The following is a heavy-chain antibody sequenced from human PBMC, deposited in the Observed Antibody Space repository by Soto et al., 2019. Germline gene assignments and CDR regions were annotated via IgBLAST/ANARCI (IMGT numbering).Heavy chain of an antibody. CDR1: GYTFTSYG. Sequence: ASVKVSCKASGYTFTSYGISWVRQAPGQGLEWMGWISAYNGNTNYAQKLQGRVTMTTDTSTSTAYMELRSLRSDDTAVYYCASNGPYSSGPYYFDYWGQGTLVTVSS. J-gene: IGHJ4*02. D-gene: IGHD6-19*01. V-gene: IGHV1-18*01. CDR2: ISAYNGNT. CDR3: ASNGPYSSGPYYFDY.